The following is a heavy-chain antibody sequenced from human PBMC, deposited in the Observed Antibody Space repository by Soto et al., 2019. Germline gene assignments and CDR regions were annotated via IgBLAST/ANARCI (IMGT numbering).Heavy chain of an antibody. V-gene: IGHV3-23*01. CDR3: AEDRSRTSCYAFDY. CDR1: GFTFRNYA. J-gene: IGHJ4*02. Sequence: EVQLLESGGGLVQPGGSLRLSCAASGFTFRNYAMSWARQAPGKGLEWVSAISGSGGTTHYADSVKGRFTISRDNSKNTLYLQMNSLRIEDTAVYYCAEDRSRTSCYAFDYWGQGSLVTVSS. D-gene: IGHD2-2*01. CDR2: ISGSGGTT.